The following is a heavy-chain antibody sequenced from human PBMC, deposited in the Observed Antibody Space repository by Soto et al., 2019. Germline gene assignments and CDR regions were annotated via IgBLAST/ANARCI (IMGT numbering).Heavy chain of an antibody. CDR1: GFTFTSSA. CDR2: IVVGSGNT. J-gene: IGHJ6*02. V-gene: IGHV1-58*01. CDR3: AADEWWSLERDRKRAGGMDV. Sequence: SVKVSCKASGFTFTSSAVQWVGQARGQRLEWIGWIVVGSGNTNYAQKFQERVTITRDMSTSTAYMELSSLRSEDTAVYYCAADEWWSLERDRKRAGGMDVWGQGTTVTVSS. D-gene: IGHD2-15*01.